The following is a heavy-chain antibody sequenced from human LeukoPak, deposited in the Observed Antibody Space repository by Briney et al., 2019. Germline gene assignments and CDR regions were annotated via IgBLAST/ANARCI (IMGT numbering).Heavy chain of an antibody. Sequence: GGSLRLSCAASGFTFSGSAIHGVRQSSGKGLEWVGQIDKKDKGYATATAYAASVKCTFTISRDDSINTAYLQMKSLKTEDTALYYCTRDRGTYNWFDPWGQGTLVTVSS. CDR3: TRDRGTYNWFDP. CDR2: IDKKDKGYATAT. CDR1: GFTFSGSA. J-gene: IGHJ5*02. V-gene: IGHV3-73*01. D-gene: IGHD3-16*01.